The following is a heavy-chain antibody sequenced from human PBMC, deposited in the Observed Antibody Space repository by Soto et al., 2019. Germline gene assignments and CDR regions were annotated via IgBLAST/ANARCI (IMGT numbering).Heavy chain of an antibody. CDR1: GYTFTSYD. CDR3: ARVGFHSSSNWFDP. J-gene: IGHJ5*02. V-gene: IGHV1-8*01. CDR2: MNPNSGNT. Sequence: ASVKVSCKASGYTFTSYDINWVRQATGQGLEWMGWMNPNSGNTGYAQKFQGRVTTTRNTSISTAYMELSSLRSEDTAVYYCARVGFHSSSNWFDPWGQGTLVTVSS. D-gene: IGHD6-13*01.